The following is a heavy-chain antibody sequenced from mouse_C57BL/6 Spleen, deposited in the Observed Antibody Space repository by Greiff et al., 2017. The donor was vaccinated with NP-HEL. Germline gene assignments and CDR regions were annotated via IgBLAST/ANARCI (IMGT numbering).Heavy chain of an antibody. Sequence: EVQLQQSGPVLVKPGASVKMSCKASGYTFTDYYMNWVKQSHGKSLEWIGVINPYNGGTSYNQKFKGKATLTVDMSSSTAYMELNSLTSEDSAVYYCAKTGTGAWFAYWGQGTLVTVSA. D-gene: IGHD4-1*01. CDR1: GYTFTDYY. V-gene: IGHV1-19*01. CDR2: INPYNGGT. CDR3: AKTGTGAWFAY. J-gene: IGHJ3*01.